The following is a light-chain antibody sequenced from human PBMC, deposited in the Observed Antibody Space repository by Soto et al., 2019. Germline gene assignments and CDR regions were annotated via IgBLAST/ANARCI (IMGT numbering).Light chain of an antibody. CDR1: QSVSNN. CDR3: HQYNNWPYS. J-gene: IGKJ2*01. Sequence: EKVMTQSPATLSVSPGERATLSCRASQSVSNNLAWYQQKPGQAPRLLIYDASTRATGIAARLSGSGSVTEFTLTISSLQSEDFAVYYCHQYNNWPYSFGQGTKLEIK. V-gene: IGKV3-15*01. CDR2: DAS.